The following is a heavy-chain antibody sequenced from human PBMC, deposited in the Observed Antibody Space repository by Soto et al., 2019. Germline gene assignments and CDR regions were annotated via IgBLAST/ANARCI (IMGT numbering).Heavy chain of an antibody. V-gene: IGHV4-30-2*01. D-gene: IGHD5-12*01. CDR3: AAGGGLPRYY. J-gene: IGHJ4*02. CDR1: GGSISSGGYS. CDR2: IYHSGST. Sequence: QLQLQESGSGLVKPSQTLSLTCAVSGGSISSGGYSWSWIRQPPGKGLEWIGYIYHSGSTYYNPSLKSRVTISVDRSKNQFSLKLRSVTAADTAVYYSAAGGGLPRYYWGQGTLVTVSS.